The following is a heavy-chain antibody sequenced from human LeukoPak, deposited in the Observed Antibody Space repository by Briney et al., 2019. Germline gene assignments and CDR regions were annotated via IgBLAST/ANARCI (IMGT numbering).Heavy chain of an antibody. CDR3: ASPSDRVYYYYYGMDV. CDR1: GFTFSDYY. D-gene: IGHD1-14*01. J-gene: IGHJ6*02. CDR2: ISSSGSTI. Sequence: GGSLRLSCAASGFTFSDYYMSRIRQAPGKGLEWVSYISSSGSTIYYADSVKGRFTISRDNAKNSLYLQMNSLRAEDTAVYYCASPSDRVYYYYYGMDVWGQGTTVTVSS. V-gene: IGHV3-11*01.